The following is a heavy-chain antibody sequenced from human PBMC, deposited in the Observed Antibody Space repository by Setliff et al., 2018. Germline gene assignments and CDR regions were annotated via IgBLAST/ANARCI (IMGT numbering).Heavy chain of an antibody. J-gene: IGHJ4*02. Sequence: PGGSLRLSCAASGFTFSSYAMSWVRQAPGKGLEWVSAISGSGGSTYYADSVKGRFTISRDNSKNTLYLQMNSLRAEDTAVYYCARAGDAAAGRKGVFEYWGQGSLVTVSS. V-gene: IGHV3-23*01. CDR2: ISGSGGST. D-gene: IGHD6-13*01. CDR3: ARAGDAAAGRKGVFEY. CDR1: GFTFSSYA.